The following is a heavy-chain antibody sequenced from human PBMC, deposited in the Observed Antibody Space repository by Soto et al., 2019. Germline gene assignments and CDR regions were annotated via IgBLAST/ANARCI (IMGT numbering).Heavy chain of an antibody. V-gene: IGHV1-58*01. D-gene: IGHD2-2*02. CDR3: AADPMAYCSSTSCYNYYYGMDV. CDR2: IVVGSGNT. J-gene: IGHJ6*02. Sequence: ASVKVSCKASGFTFTSSAVQWVRQARGQRLEWIGWIVVGSGNTNYAQKFQERVTITRDMSTSTAYMELSSLRSEDTAVYYCAADPMAYCSSTSCYNYYYGMDVWGQGTTVTVSS. CDR1: GFTFTSSA.